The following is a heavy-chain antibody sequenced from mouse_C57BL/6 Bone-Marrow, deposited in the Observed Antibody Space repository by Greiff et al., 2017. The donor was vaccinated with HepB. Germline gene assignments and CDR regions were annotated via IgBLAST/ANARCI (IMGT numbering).Heavy chain of an antibody. CDR1: GFSLTSYG. D-gene: IGHD4-1*01. CDR2: IWSGGST. Sequence: QVQLKESGPGLVQPSQSLSITCTVSGFSLTSYGVHWVRQSPGKGLEWLGVIWSGGSTDYNAAFISRLSISKDNSKSQVFFKMNSLQADDTAIYYCARNPNWEGYYAMDYWGQGTSVTVSS. J-gene: IGHJ4*01. V-gene: IGHV2-2*01. CDR3: ARNPNWEGYYAMDY.